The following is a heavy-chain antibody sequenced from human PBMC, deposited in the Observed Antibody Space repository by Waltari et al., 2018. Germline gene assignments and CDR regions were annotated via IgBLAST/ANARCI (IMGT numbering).Heavy chain of an antibody. CDR2: IDDDGSGT. J-gene: IGHJ4*02. CDR1: GFAFSSSR. V-gene: IGHV3-74*01. CDR3: SRSPAGYSRSDY. Sequence: EVRLEESGGGLVQPGGCLRLSWAASGFAFSSSRMHWVRQAPGKGLVWVSLIDDDGSGTTYADSVMGRFTISRDNAKNTVYLEMNSLRAEDTAVYYCSRSPAGYSRSDYWGQGTLVTVSS. D-gene: IGHD5-18*01.